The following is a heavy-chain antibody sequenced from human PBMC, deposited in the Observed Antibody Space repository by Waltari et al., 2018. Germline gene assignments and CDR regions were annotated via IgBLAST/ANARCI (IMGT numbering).Heavy chain of an antibody. CDR2: IHRSGRT. Sequence: WWSGVRQSPEKGLEGIGQIHRSGRTYYNPSLESRVSVSMDTSNNKFFLKLSSAIAADTAVYYCARDRGRGLYFDSWGQGTLVTVSP. V-gene: IGHV4-4*02. J-gene: IGHJ4*02. D-gene: IGHD2-15*01. CDR1: W. CDR3: ARDRGRGLYFDS.